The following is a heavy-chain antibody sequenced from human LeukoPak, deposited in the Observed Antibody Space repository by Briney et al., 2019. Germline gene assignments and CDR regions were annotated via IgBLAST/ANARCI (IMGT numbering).Heavy chain of an antibody. V-gene: IGHV4-34*01. J-gene: IGHJ3*02. CDR2: INHSGST. Sequence: SETLSLTCAVYGGSFSGYCWSWIRQPPGKGLEWIGEINHSGSTNYNPSLKSRVTVSVDTSKNQFSLKLSSVTAADTAVYYCARGRPHGIAEAAGTRGHKWAFDIWGKGTMVTVSS. D-gene: IGHD6-13*01. CDR1: GGSFSGYC. CDR3: ARGRPHGIAEAAGTRGHKWAFDI.